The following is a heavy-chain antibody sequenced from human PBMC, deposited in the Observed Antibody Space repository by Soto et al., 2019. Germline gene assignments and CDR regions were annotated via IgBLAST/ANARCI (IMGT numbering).Heavy chain of an antibody. CDR1: GFTVSSKY. CDR2: IQSGGPT. CDR3: ARDVTQDGAMIVVVTALDY. D-gene: IGHD3-22*01. Sequence: GVSLRLSCAASGFTVSSKYMSWVRQAPGKGLEWVSLIQSGGPTYYADSVKGRFTISRDTSENTVHLQMDSLRAEDTAVYYCARDVTQDGAMIVVVTALDYWGQGTLVTVSS. V-gene: IGHV3-66*01. J-gene: IGHJ4*02.